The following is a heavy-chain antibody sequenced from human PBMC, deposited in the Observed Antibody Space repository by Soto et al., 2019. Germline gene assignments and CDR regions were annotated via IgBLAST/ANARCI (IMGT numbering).Heavy chain of an antibody. D-gene: IGHD3-10*01. CDR2: IHHSGST. CDR1: GGSITSHY. Sequence: SETLSLTCSVSGGSITSHYCSCFRQPPGKGLEWIGYIHHSGSTSYYNPSLKSRVTMSVDTSKNQFSLKVSSVTAADTALYYCARQGFGQLHGLVDVWGPGTTVTVSS. CDR3: ARQGFGQLHGLVDV. J-gene: IGHJ6*02. V-gene: IGHV4-59*08.